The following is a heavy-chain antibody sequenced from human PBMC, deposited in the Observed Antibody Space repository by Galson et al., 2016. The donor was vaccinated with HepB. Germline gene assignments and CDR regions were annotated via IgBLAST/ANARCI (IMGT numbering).Heavy chain of an antibody. J-gene: IGHJ4*02. Sequence: SVKVSCKASGYTYTSYYMHWVRQAPGRGLEWMGLVHPSGDTTIYARNLQGRVTMTRDTSASSVYIEVGSLKSEDTAVYYCATGNGYNGGPLDYWAREPWSPSPQ. D-gene: IGHD5-24*01. CDR2: VHPSGDTT. CDR1: GYTYTSYY. V-gene: IGHV1-46*01. CDR3: ATGNGYNGGPLDY.